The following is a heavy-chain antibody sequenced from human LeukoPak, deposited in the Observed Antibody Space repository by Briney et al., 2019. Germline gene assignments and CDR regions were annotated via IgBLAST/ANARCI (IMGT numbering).Heavy chain of an antibody. CDR2: ISTNSRTT. Sequence: PGGSLRLSCAASGFTISTYWMHWVRQAPGKGLEWVSYISTNSRTTYYADSVKGRFTISRDNAKDSLFLQMNSLRDEDTAKYYCARDVRWLRFVFDYWGQGSLVTVSS. D-gene: IGHD5-12*01. V-gene: IGHV3-48*02. CDR3: ARDVRWLRFVFDY. CDR1: GFTISTYW. J-gene: IGHJ4*02.